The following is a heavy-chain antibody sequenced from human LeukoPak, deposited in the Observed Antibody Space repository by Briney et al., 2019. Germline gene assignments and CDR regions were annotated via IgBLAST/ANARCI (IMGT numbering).Heavy chain of an antibody. J-gene: IGHJ4*02. D-gene: IGHD6-13*01. CDR2: INHSGST. V-gene: IGHV4-34*01. CDR1: GGSFSGYY. Sequence: SETLSLTCAVYGGSFSGYYWSWIRQPPGKGLEWIGEINHSGSTNYNPSLKSRVTISVDTSKNQFSLKLSSVTAADTAVYYCARDIRPNIAAAGTSNYFDYWGQGTLVTVSS. CDR3: ARDIRPNIAAAGTSNYFDY.